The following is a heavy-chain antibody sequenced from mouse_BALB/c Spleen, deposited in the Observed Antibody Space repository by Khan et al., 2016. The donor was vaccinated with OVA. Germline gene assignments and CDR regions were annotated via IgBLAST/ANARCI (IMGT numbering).Heavy chain of an antibody. CDR3: ARVGYSGTMDY. D-gene: IGHD2-14*01. CDR2: INTYTGEP. CDR1: GYTFTNYG. J-gene: IGHJ4*01. Sequence: QIQLVQSGPELKKPGETVKISCKASGYTFTNYGMNWVKQAPGKGLKWMGFINTYTGEPTYADDFKGRFAFSLETSARNAYLQINNRKNEDTSTYFCARVGYSGTMDYWGQGTSVTVSS. V-gene: IGHV9-3-1*01.